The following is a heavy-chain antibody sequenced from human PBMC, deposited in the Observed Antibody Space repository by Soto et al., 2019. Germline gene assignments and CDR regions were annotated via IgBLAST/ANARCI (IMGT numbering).Heavy chain of an antibody. CDR2: ISYDEATT. V-gene: IGHV3-30-3*01. CDR1: GSAFRGYS. D-gene: IGHD3-22*01. CDR3: ASQMYFFDGSGYFPPPI. Sequence: PGGSLRLSCSASGSAFRGYSIHWVRQAPGKGLEWITLISYDEATTFYADSVKGRFTISRDDSKNVSYLQMDSLRREDTGVYFCASQMYFFDGSGYFPPPIWGQGTLVTVSS. J-gene: IGHJ4*02.